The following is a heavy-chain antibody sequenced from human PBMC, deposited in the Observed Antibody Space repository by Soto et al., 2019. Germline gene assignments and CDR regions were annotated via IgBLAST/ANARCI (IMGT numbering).Heavy chain of an antibody. V-gene: IGHV1-69*13. Sequence: ASVKVSCKASGGTFSSYAISWVRQAPGQGLEWMGGIIPIFGTANYAQKLQGRVTITADESTSTAYMELSSLRSEDTAVYYCARSRADSSGWYVPLYFEIWGEGALVTVSS. CDR3: ARSRADSSGWYVPLYFEI. CDR1: GGTFSSYA. J-gene: IGHJ4*02. CDR2: IIPIFGTA. D-gene: IGHD6-19*01.